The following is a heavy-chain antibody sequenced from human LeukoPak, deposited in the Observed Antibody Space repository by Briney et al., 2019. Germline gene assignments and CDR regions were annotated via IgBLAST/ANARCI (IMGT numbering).Heavy chain of an antibody. CDR2: IYYSGST. V-gene: IGHV4-59*01. CDR3: ARDPGYSSNWYNHWFDP. CDR1: GCSISSYY. D-gene: IGHD6-13*01. J-gene: IGHJ5*02. Sequence: SETLSLTCTVSGCSISSYYWSWIRQPPGKRLEWIGYIYYSGSTNYNPSLKSRVTISIDTSKDQFSLNLSSVTAADTAVYYCARDPGYSSNWYNHWFDPWGQGTLVTVSS.